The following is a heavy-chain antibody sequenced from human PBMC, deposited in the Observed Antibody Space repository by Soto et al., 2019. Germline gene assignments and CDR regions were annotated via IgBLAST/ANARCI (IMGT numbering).Heavy chain of an antibody. CDR3: ARGYDYIWGSYQYAFDI. V-gene: IGHV4-59*08. Sequence: PSETLSLTCTVSGGSISSYYWSWIRQPPGKGLEWIGYIYYSGSTNYNPSLKSRVTISVDTSKNQFSLKLSSVTAADTAVYYCARGYDYIWGSYQYAFDIWGQGTMVTVSS. J-gene: IGHJ3*02. CDR1: GGSISSYY. D-gene: IGHD3-16*02. CDR2: IYYSGST.